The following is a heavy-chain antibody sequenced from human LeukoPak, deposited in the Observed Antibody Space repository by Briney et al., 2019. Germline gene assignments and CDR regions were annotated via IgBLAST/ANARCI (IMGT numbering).Heavy chain of an antibody. Sequence: GASVKVSCKVSGYTLTELSMHWVRQAPGKGLEWMGGFDPEDGETIYAQKFQGRVTMTEDTSTDTAYMELSSLRSEDTAVYYCATDVLVRDYDDYAADYWGQGTLVTVSS. V-gene: IGHV1-24*01. D-gene: IGHD4-17*01. J-gene: IGHJ4*02. CDR3: ATDVLVRDYDDYAADY. CDR2: FDPEDGET. CDR1: GYTLTELS.